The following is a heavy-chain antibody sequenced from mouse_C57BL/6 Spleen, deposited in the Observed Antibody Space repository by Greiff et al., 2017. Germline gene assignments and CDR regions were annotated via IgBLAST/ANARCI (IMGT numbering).Heavy chain of an antibody. Sequence: QVQLQQSGAELVRPGTSVKVSCKASGYAFTNYLIEWVKQRPGQGLEWIGVINPGSGGTNYNEKFKGKATLTADKSSSTAYMQLSSLTSEDSAVYFCARAGSSYLYAMDYWGQGTSVTVSS. CDR1: GYAFTNYL. CDR2: INPGSGGT. J-gene: IGHJ4*01. D-gene: IGHD1-1*01. V-gene: IGHV1-54*01. CDR3: ARAGSSYLYAMDY.